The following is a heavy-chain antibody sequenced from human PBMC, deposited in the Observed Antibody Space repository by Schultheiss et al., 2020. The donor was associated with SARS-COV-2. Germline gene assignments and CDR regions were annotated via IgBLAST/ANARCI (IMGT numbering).Heavy chain of an antibody. Sequence: ASVKVSCKASGYTFTSYGISWVRQAPGQGLEWMGWISAYNGNTNYAQKLQGRVTMTRDTSISTAYMELSRLRSDDTAVYYCARGGIVASLPTVTTSAPTDYWGQGTLVTVSS. CDR2: ISAYNGNT. V-gene: IGHV1-18*01. J-gene: IGHJ4*02. CDR3: ARGGIVASLPTVTTSAPTDY. D-gene: IGHD4-17*01. CDR1: GYTFTSYG.